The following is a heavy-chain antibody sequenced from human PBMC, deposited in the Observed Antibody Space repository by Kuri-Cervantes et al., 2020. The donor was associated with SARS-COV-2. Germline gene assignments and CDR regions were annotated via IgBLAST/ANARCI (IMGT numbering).Heavy chain of an antibody. CDR2: IYYSGST. Sequence: ESLKISCTVSGGSVSSGSYYWSWIRQPPGKGLEWIGYIYYSGSTNYNPSLKSRVTISVDTSKNQFSLKLSSVTAADTAVYYCASWLSSAGFDYWGQGTLVTVSS. V-gene: IGHV4-61*01. D-gene: IGHD2/OR15-2a*01. CDR3: ASWLSSAGFDY. CDR1: GGSVSSGSYY. J-gene: IGHJ4*02.